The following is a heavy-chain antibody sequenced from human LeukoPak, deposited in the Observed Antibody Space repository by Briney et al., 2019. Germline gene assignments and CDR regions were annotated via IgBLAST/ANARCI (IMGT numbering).Heavy chain of an antibody. CDR2: ISSSDNTI. CDR3: AREKCSTTSCYLSWFDP. D-gene: IGHD2-2*01. J-gene: IGHJ5*02. CDR1: GFTFSTAW. Sequence: GGSLRLSCAASGFTFSTAWMSWVRQAPGKGLEWLSYISSSDNTIYYADSVKGRFTISRDNAKNSLYLQMNSLRAEDTAVYYCAREKCSTTSCYLSWFDPWGQGTLVTVSS. V-gene: IGHV3-11*04.